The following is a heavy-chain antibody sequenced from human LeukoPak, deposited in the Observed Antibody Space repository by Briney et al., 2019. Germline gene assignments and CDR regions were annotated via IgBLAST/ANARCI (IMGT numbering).Heavy chain of an antibody. Sequence: GSLRLSCAASGFTFSSYAMSWVRQAPGKGLEWVSAISGSGGSTYYADSVKGRFTISRDNSKNTLYLQMNSLRAEDTAVYYCASVPRYDGNYFFDSWGQGTLVTVSS. J-gene: IGHJ4*02. CDR3: ASVPRYDGNYFFDS. D-gene: IGHD3-3*01. CDR1: GFTFSSYA. CDR2: ISGSGGST. V-gene: IGHV3-23*01.